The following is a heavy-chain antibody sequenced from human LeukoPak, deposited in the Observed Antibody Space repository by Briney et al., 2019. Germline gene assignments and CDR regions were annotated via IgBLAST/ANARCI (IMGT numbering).Heavy chain of an antibody. D-gene: IGHD1-26*01. J-gene: IGHJ4*02. V-gene: IGHV4-4*02. CDR2: VNLQGST. CDR1: GGSISNTNW. Sequence: SETLSLTCGVSGGSISNTNWWTWVRQPPGKGLEWIGEVNLQGSTNYNPSLKSRVAISVDKSENQFSLKLSSVTAADTAVYYCARLGSARNFDYWGQGTLVTVSS. CDR3: ARLGSARNFDY.